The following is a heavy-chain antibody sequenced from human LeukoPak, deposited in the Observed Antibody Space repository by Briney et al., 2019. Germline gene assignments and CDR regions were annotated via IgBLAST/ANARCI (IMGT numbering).Heavy chain of an antibody. V-gene: IGHV1-2*02. J-gene: IGHJ6*03. CDR1: GYTFTGYS. D-gene: IGHD2-2*01. Sequence: ASVKVSCKASGYTFTGYSMHWVRQAPGQGLEWLGWINPKSGGTNYAQKFQGRVTMTRDTSISTAYMELGRLRSDDTAVYYCARVEDCSSTSCQYYYYMDVWGKGTTVTVSS. CDR2: INPKSGGT. CDR3: ARVEDCSSTSCQYYYYMDV.